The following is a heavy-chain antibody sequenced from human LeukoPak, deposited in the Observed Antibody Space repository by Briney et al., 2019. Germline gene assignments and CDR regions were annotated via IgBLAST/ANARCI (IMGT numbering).Heavy chain of an antibody. V-gene: IGHV3-23*01. Sequence: GGSLRLSCAASGFTFSSYAMSWVRQAPGKGLEWVSAISGSGGSTYYADSVKGRFTISRDNSKNTLYLQMNSLRAEDTAVYYCVRQQTPHGNFDYWGQGTLVTVSS. CDR3: VRQQTPHGNFDY. J-gene: IGHJ4*02. CDR1: GFTFSSYA. CDR2: ISGSGGST. D-gene: IGHD1-1*01.